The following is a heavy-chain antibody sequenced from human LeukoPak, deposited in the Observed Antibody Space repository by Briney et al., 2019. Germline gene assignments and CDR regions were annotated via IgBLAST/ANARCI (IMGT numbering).Heavy chain of an antibody. CDR3: ARDGGQWLGTYYYYYYMDV. Sequence: SETLSLTCAVYGGSFSGYYWSWIRQPPGKGLEWIGEINHSGSTNYNPSLKSRVTMSVDTSKNQFSLKLSSVTAADTAVYYCARDGGQWLGTYYYYYYMDVWGKGTTVTISS. CDR2: INHSGST. D-gene: IGHD6-19*01. J-gene: IGHJ6*03. CDR1: GGSFSGYY. V-gene: IGHV4-34*01.